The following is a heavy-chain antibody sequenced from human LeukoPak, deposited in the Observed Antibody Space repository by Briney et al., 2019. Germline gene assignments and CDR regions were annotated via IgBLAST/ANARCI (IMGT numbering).Heavy chain of an antibody. CDR3: AKVGFSEMEWLLYSDH. CDR1: GLTFSSYA. Sequence: GGSLRLSCAASGLTFSSYAMSWVRQAPGKGLEWVSAISGSSGHTYYADSVKGRFTNSRDNSKNTLYLQMNSLRAEDTAVYYCAKVGFSEMEWLLYSDHWGQGTLVTVSS. V-gene: IGHV3-23*01. CDR2: ISGSSGHT. J-gene: IGHJ4*02. D-gene: IGHD3-3*01.